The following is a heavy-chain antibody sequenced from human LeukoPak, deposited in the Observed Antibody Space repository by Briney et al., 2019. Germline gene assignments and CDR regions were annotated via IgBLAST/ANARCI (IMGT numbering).Heavy chain of an antibody. V-gene: IGHV1-2*02. CDR2: INPNSGDT. J-gene: IGHJ6*02. CDR1: GYTFTGYY. Sequence: GASVKVSCKASGYTFTGYYVHWVRHAPGQGLEWMGWINPNSGDTNYAQRFQGRVTMTRDTSISTAYMELSRLRSDDTAMYYCARAGAVYYYGMDVWGQGTTVTVSS. D-gene: IGHD3-10*01. CDR3: ARAGAVYYYGMDV.